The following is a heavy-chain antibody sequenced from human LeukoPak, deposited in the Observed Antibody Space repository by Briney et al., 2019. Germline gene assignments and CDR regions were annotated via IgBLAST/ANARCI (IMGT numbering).Heavy chain of an antibody. J-gene: IGHJ3*02. Sequence: SETLSLTCTVSGYSISSGYYWGWIRQPPGKGLEWIGSIYYSGSTYYNPSLKSRVTISVDTSKNQFSLKLSSVTAADTAVYYCARVRHIVVVDAFDIWGQGTMVTVSS. V-gene: IGHV4-38-2*02. CDR1: GYSISSGYY. CDR3: ARVRHIVVVDAFDI. D-gene: IGHD2-21*01. CDR2: IYYSGST.